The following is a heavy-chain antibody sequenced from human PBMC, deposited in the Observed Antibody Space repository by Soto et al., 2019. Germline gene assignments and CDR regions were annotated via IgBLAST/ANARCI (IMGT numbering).Heavy chain of an antibody. Sequence: GGSLRLSCAASGFTFSNYWMHWVRQAPGKGLVWVSRIKSDGTYTNYADSVKGRFTISRDNAESTLYLQMNSLRAEDTAVYYCARASDSGWYYFDYWGQGTLVTVSS. CDR1: GFTFSNYW. V-gene: IGHV3-74*01. CDR3: ARASDSGWYYFDY. CDR2: IKSDGTYT. J-gene: IGHJ4*02. D-gene: IGHD6-19*01.